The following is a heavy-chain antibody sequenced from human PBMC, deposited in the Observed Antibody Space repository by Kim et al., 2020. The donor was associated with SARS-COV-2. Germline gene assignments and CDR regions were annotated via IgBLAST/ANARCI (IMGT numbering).Heavy chain of an antibody. J-gene: IGHJ5*01. Sequence: SETLSLTCTVSGGSISSSSYYWVGHRQPPGKGLEWIGSIYYSGSTYYNSSLKRRATISVDTSKNQFFLKLSHVTAADTAEYYGARQQMIVDLFDSWGQGT. CDR3: ARQQMIVDLFDS. D-gene: IGHD3-22*01. CDR2: IYYSGST. CDR1: GGSISSSSYY. V-gene: IGHV4-39*01.